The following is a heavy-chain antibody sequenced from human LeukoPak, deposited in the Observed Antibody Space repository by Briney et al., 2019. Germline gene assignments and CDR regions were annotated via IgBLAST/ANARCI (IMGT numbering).Heavy chain of an antibody. CDR3: ARRSGSYYYYYYMDV. D-gene: IGHD1-26*01. CDR1: GYTFTSYD. Sequence: ASVKVSCKASGYTFTSYDINWVRQATGQGLEWMGWMNPNSGNTGYAQKFQGRVTITRNTSISTAYMELSSLRSEDTAVYYCARRSGSYYYYYYMDVWGKGTTATVSS. J-gene: IGHJ6*03. CDR2: MNPNSGNT. V-gene: IGHV1-8*03.